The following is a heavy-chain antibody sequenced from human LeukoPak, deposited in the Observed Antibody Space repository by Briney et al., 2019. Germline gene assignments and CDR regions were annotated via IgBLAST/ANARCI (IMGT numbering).Heavy chain of an antibody. CDR3: AKDALAAAGHYYYYYIDV. D-gene: IGHD6-13*01. Sequence: GGSLRLSCAASGFTFSSYGMRWVRQAPGKGLEYVSAISSIGGSTYYAHSVKGRFTISRDNSKNTLYLQMGSLRTEDMAVYYCAKDALAAAGHYYYYYIDVWGKGTTVTVSS. V-gene: IGHV3-64*01. CDR2: ISSIGGST. J-gene: IGHJ6*03. CDR1: GFTFSSYG.